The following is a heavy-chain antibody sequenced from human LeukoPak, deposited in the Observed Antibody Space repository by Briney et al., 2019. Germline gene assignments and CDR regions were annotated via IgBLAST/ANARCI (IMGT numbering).Heavy chain of an antibody. D-gene: IGHD6-6*01. CDR3: ARGYTVAARPGRFDY. Sequence: SETLSLTCAVYGGSFSGYYWSWIRQPPGKGLEWIGEIIHRGSTNYNPSLKSRLTISVDTSKNQFSLKLSSVTAADTAVYYCARGYTVAARPGRFDYWGQGTLVTVSS. V-gene: IGHV4-34*01. J-gene: IGHJ4*02. CDR1: GGSFSGYY. CDR2: IIHRGST.